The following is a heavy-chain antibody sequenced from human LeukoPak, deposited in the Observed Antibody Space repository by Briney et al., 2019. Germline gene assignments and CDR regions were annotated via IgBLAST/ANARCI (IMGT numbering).Heavy chain of an antibody. V-gene: IGHV1-18*01. J-gene: IGHJ5*02. CDR2: ISAYNGNT. CDR3: ASHSRGHWFDP. Sequence: GASVKVSCKASGHTFTSYGISWVRQAPGQGLEWMGWISAYNGNTNYAQKLQGRVTMTADTSTSTAYMELRSLRSDDTAVYYCASHSRGHWFDPWGQGTLVTVSS. D-gene: IGHD6-13*01. CDR1: GHTFTSYG.